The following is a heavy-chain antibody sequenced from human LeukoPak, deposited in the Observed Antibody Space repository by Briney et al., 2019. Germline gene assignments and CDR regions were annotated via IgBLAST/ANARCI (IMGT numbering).Heavy chain of an antibody. CDR3: ARGLVHSYDYGGRDY. J-gene: IGHJ4*02. V-gene: IGHV4-34*01. Sequence: SETLSLTCAVYGGSFSGYYWSWIRQPPATGLEWIGEINHSGSTNYNPSLKSRVTISVDTSKNQFSLKLSSVTAADTAVYYCARGLVHSYDYGGRDYWGQGTLVTVSS. CDR2: INHSGST. D-gene: IGHD4-23*01. CDR1: GGSFSGYY.